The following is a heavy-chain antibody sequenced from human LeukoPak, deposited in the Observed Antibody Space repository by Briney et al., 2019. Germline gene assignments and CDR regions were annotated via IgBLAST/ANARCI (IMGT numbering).Heavy chain of an antibody. CDR1: GYTFTGYY. CDR3: ARDLRITIFPDAFDI. CDR2: INPNSGGT. J-gene: IGHJ3*02. Sequence: ASVKVSCKASGYTFTGYYMHWVRQAPGQGLEWMGWINPNSGGTNYAQKLQGRVTMTTDTSTSTAYMELRSLRSDDTAVYYCARDLRITIFPDAFDIWGQGTMVTVSS. D-gene: IGHD3-9*01. V-gene: IGHV1-2*02.